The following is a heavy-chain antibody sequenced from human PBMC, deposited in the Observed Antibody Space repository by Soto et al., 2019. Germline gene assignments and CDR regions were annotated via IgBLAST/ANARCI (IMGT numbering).Heavy chain of an antibody. J-gene: IGHJ4*02. CDR2: ISSSSSYI. Sequence: GGSLRLSCAASGFTFSSYSMNWVRQAPGKGLEWVSSISSSSSYIYYADSVKGRFTISRDNAKNSLYLQMNSLRAEDTAVYYCARDKETTYDSSEDYWGQGTLVTVSS. D-gene: IGHD3-22*01. CDR3: ARDKETTYDSSEDY. V-gene: IGHV3-21*01. CDR1: GFTFSSYS.